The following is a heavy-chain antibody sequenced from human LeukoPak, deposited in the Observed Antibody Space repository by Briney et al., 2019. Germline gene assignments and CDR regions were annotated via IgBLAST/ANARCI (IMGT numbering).Heavy chain of an antibody. Sequence: GGSLRLSCAASGFTFSSYAMHWVRQAPGKGLEWVAVISYDGSNKYYADSVKGRFTISRDNSKNTLYLQMNSLRAEDTAVYYCAKILAAARYYYYYGMDVWGQGTTVTVSS. D-gene: IGHD6-13*01. CDR1: GFTFSSYA. J-gene: IGHJ6*02. CDR3: AKILAAARYYYYYGMDV. CDR2: ISYDGSNK. V-gene: IGHV3-30-3*02.